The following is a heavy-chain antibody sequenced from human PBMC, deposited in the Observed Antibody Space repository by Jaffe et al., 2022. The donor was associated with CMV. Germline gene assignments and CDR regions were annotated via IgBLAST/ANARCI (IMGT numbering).Heavy chain of an antibody. D-gene: IGHD6-19*01. CDR2: INHSGTT. V-gene: IGHV4-34*01. CDR3: ARPWGYSSGLSAEYFQH. CDR1: GGSFSGYY. Sequence: QVQLQQWGAGLLKPSETLSLTCAVYGGSFSGYYWSWIRQPPGKGLEWIGEINHSGTTNYNPSLKSRVTISVDTSKNQFSLKLSSVTAADTAVYYCARPWGYSSGLSAEYFQHWGQGTLVTVSS. J-gene: IGHJ1*01.